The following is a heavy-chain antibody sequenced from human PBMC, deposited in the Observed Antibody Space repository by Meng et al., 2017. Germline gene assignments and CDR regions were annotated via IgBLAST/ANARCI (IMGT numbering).Heavy chain of an antibody. CDR1: GLPFSSLW. Sequence: EGQRVVAGGGVVQPGGCLRLCCASSGLPFSSLWRHCVRQAPGKGLVWVSRINSDGSSTSYADSVKGRFTISRDNAKNTLYLQMNSLRAEDTAVYYCARDHGPIDYWGQGTLVTVSS. CDR3: ARDHGPIDY. CDR2: INSDGSST. V-gene: IGHV3-74*01. J-gene: IGHJ4*02.